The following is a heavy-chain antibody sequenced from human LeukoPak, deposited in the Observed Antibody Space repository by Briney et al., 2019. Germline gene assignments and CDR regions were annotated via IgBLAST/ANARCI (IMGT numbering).Heavy chain of an antibody. CDR2: IFQTGHT. V-gene: IGHV4-4*02. J-gene: IGHJ4*02. CDR3: ARVPAFYYGDYWTSSNSFDY. Sequence: SETLSLTCAVSGGSISTTHWWSWVRQPPGKGLEWIGEIFQTGHTSYNPSLKGRLIISLDKSRNQFSLELSSVTAADMAVYYCARVPAFYYGDYWTSSNSFDYWGQGTLVTVSS. CDR1: GGSISTTHW. D-gene: IGHD4-17*01.